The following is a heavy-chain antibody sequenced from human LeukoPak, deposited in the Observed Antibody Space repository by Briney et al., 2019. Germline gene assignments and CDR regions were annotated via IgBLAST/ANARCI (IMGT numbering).Heavy chain of an antibody. CDR2: IKQDGSVK. CDR3: ARDQYDTWSRRGNFDS. J-gene: IGHJ4*02. CDR1: GFTFTNYW. D-gene: IGHD3/OR15-3a*01. V-gene: IGHV3-7*03. Sequence: PGGPLRLSCAASGFTFTNYWMTWVRQAPGKGLEWVANIKQDGSVKYYVDSVKGRFTISRDNAKNSLYLQMNSLRAEDTAVFYCARDQYDTWSRRGNFDSWGQGTLVIVSS.